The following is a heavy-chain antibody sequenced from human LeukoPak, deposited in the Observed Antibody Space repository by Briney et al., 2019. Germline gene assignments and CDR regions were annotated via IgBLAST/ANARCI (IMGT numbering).Heavy chain of an antibody. CDR1: GGSISSYY. CDR3: ARLNVSYYDFWSGYQMEGFDY. J-gene: IGHJ4*02. CDR2: IYYSGST. V-gene: IGHV4-59*12. Sequence: SETLSLTCTVSGGSISSYYWSWIRQPPGKGLEWIGYIYYSGSTNYNSSLKSRITISVDKSKNQFSLKLTSVTAADTAVYYCARLNVSYYDFWSGYQMEGFDYWGQGTLVTVSS. D-gene: IGHD3-3*01.